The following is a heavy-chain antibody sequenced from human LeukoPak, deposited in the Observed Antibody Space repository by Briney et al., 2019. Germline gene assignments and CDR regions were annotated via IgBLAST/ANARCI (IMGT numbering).Heavy chain of an antibody. CDR1: GFTFSSYW. V-gene: IGHV3-7*01. CDR3: ARVRRAKRQNRYYFYYYMDV. D-gene: IGHD1-14*01. Sequence: GGSLRLSCAASGFTFSSYWVSWVRQAPGKGLEWVANIKQDGSEKYYVDSVKGRFTISRDNAKDSLYLQKNSLRAEDTAVHFCARVRRAKRQNRYYFYYYMDVWGKGTTVTVSS. CDR2: IKQDGSEK. J-gene: IGHJ6*03.